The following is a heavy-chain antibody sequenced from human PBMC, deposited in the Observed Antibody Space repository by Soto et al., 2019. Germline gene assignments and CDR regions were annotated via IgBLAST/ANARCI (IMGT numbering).Heavy chain of an antibody. CDR1: GGTFSSYA. D-gene: IGHD2-2*01. V-gene: IGHV1-69*13. Sequence: SVKVSCKASGGTFSSYAISWVRQAPGQGLEWMGGIIPIFGTANYAQKFQGRVTITADESTSTAYMELSSLRSEDTAVYYCARDLSDIVVVPAAIAGDYYYYGMDVWGQGTTVTVSS. CDR2: IIPIFGTA. CDR3: ARDLSDIVVVPAAIAGDYYYYGMDV. J-gene: IGHJ6*02.